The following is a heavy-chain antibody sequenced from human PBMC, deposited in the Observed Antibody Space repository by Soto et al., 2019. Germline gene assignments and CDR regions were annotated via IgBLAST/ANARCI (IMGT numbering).Heavy chain of an antibody. Sequence: PGGSLRLSCAASGFTSSSYAMSWVRQAPGKGLEWVSAISGSGGSTYYADSVKGRFTISRDNSKNTLYLQMNSLRAEDTAVYYCAMESYDILTGYPRNWGQGTLVTVS. CDR2: ISGSGGST. CDR1: GFTSSSYA. CDR3: AMESYDILTGYPRN. D-gene: IGHD3-9*01. V-gene: IGHV3-23*01. J-gene: IGHJ4*02.